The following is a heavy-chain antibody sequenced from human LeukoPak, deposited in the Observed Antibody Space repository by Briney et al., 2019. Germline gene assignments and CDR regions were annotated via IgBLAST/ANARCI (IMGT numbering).Heavy chain of an antibody. J-gene: IGHJ4*02. CDR2: INHSGST. CDR3: ARQAGWLSPIDY. Sequence: SETLSLTCAVYGGSFSGYYWSWIRQPPGKGLEWIGEINHSGSTNYNPSLKSRVTISVDTSKNQFSLNLSSVTAADAALYYCARQAGWLSPIDYWGQGTLVTVSS. V-gene: IGHV4-34*01. D-gene: IGHD6-19*01. CDR1: GGSFSGYY.